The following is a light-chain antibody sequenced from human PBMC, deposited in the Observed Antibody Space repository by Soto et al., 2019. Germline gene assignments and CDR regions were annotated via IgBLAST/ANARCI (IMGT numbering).Light chain of an antibody. Sequence: QCVLTQPPSASGTPGQRVTISCSGSSSNIGSNTVNWYQQLPGTAPKLLIYSNNQRPSGVPDRFSGSKSGTSASLAISGLQSEDEADYYCAAWDDSLNVVVFGGGTKLTVL. CDR3: AAWDDSLNVVV. CDR1: SSNIGSNT. J-gene: IGLJ2*01. CDR2: SNN. V-gene: IGLV1-44*01.